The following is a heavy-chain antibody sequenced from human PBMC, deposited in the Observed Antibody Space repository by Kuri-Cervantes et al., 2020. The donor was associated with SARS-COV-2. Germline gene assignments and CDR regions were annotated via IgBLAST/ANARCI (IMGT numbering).Heavy chain of an antibody. CDR2: FDPEDGET. D-gene: IGHD1-7*01. Sequence: GESLKISCKVSGYTLTELSMHWVRQAPGKGLEWMGGFDPEDGETIYAQKFQGRVTMTEDTSTDTAYMELSSLRSEDTAVYYCANSLLLEFDYWGQGTLVTVSS. J-gene: IGHJ4*02. CDR1: GYTLTELS. CDR3: ANSLLLEFDY. V-gene: IGHV1-24*01.